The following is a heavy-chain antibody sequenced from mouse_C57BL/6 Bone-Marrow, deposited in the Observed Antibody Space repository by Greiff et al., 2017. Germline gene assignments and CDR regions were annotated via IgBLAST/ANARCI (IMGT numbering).Heavy chain of an antibody. CDR3: SRHDLITDYYAMDY. D-gene: IGHD2-4*01. CDR2: ISSGGSYN. J-gene: IGHJ4*01. CDR1: GFTFSSYG. V-gene: IGHV5-6*02. Sequence: DVKLVESGGDLVKPGGSLKLSCAASGFTFSSYGMSWVRQTPDKRLEWVATISSGGSYNYYPDSVKGRFTISRDNAKNTLYLQMSSLKSEDTAMYYCSRHDLITDYYAMDYWGQGTSVTVSS.